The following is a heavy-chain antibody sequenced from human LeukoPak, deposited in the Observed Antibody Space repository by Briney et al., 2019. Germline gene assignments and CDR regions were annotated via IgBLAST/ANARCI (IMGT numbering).Heavy chain of an antibody. Sequence: PSETLSLTCTVSGGSISSGDYYWSWIRQPPGKGLEWIGYIYYCGSTYYNPSLKSRVTISVDTSKNQFSLKLSSVTAADTAVYYCARVRSNYVWGSYREYYFDYWGQGTLVTVSS. CDR3: ARVRSNYVWGSYREYYFDY. J-gene: IGHJ4*02. CDR1: GGSISSGDYY. D-gene: IGHD3-16*02. V-gene: IGHV4-30-4*01. CDR2: IYYCGST.